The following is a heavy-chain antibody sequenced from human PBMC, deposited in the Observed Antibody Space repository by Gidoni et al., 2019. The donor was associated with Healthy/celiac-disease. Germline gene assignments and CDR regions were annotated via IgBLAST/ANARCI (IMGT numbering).Heavy chain of an antibody. J-gene: IGHJ4*02. CDR2: ISYDGSNK. D-gene: IGHD6-19*01. Sequence: QVQLVESVGGVVQPGRSLRLSCAASGFTFSRYGMHWVRQAPGKGLEWVAVISYDGSNKYYADSVKGRFTISRDNSKNTLYLQMNSLRAEDTAVYYCAKDLWVYSSGWFFDYWGQGTLVTVSS. CDR1: GFTFSRYG. CDR3: AKDLWVYSSGWFFDY. V-gene: IGHV3-30*18.